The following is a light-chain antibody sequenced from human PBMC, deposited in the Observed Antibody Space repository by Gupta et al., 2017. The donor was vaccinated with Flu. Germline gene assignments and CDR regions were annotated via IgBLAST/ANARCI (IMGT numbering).Light chain of an antibody. J-gene: IGKJ2*01. V-gene: IGKV3-11*01. Sequence: EIELTQSPATLSLSPRERATLSCRASQSVSTYLAWYQKKPGQAPRLLIYDASNRATGIPARFSGSGSGTDFTLTISSLEPEDFAVYYCQKRSNWPPYTFGRGTRLEIK. CDR2: DAS. CDR1: QSVSTY. CDR3: QKRSNWPPYT.